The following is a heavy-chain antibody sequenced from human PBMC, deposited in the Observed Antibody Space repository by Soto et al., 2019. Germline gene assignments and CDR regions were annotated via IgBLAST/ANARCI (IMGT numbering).Heavy chain of an antibody. CDR3: GRGSITGRCCGMDV. D-gene: IGHD1-20*01. CDR1: GGTFSSYA. Sequence: QVQLVQSGAEVKKPGSSVKVSCKASGGTFSSYAISWVRQAPGQGLEWMGGIIPIFGTANYAQKFQGRVTMTADESTSTAYMELSSLRSEDTAVSYCGRGSITGRCCGMDVWGQGTTVTVSS. V-gene: IGHV1-69*12. CDR2: IIPIFGTA. J-gene: IGHJ6*02.